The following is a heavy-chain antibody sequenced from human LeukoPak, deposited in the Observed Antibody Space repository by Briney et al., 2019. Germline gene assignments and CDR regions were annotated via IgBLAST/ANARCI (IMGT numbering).Heavy chain of an antibody. J-gene: IGHJ6*02. CDR2: ISSSSSTI. CDR3: ARGAFTWILHPYAMDV. CDR1: GFTFSDYT. V-gene: IGHV3-48*04. Sequence: PGGSLRLSCAASGFTFSDYTMNWVRQAPGKGLEWVSYISSSSSTIYYADSVKGRFTISRDNAKNSLYLQMNSLRAEDTAVYHRARGAFTWILHPYAMDVWGQGTTVTVSS. D-gene: IGHD5-18*01.